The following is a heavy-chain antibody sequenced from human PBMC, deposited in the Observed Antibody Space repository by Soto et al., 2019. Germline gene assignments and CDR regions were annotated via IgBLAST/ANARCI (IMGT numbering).Heavy chain of an antibody. Sequence: ASVKDSCKASGFSFTGYYIHWLRQAPGQGLEWMGWINAHSGGTEYAQKFQGRVTLTRDTSIATAYLTLTSLTSDDTALYYCAKDLTRQLAYWLDPWGQGTQVTVSS. CDR1: GFSFTGYY. CDR2: INAHSGGT. V-gene: IGHV1-2*02. CDR3: AKDLTRQLAYWLDP. J-gene: IGHJ5*02. D-gene: IGHD6-6*01.